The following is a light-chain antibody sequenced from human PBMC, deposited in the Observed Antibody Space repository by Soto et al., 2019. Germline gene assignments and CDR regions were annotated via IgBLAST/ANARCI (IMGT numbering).Light chain of an antibody. J-gene: IGKJ2*01. CDR3: MPARQTPLT. V-gene: IGKV2-28*01. CDR1: QSLLHSNGYNY. Sequence: DIVLTQSPLSLPVTPGEPASISCRSSQSLLHSNGYNYLDWYLQKPGQSPQLLIYLGSNRASGVPERFGGSGSGTDFKLKISGVEAEAVGLSYCMPARQTPLTFGQGTKLDIK. CDR2: LGS.